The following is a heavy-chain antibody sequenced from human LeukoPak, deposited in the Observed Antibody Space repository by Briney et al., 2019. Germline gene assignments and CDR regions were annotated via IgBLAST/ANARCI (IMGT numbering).Heavy chain of an antibody. CDR3: ARDRGSGGSCLLDY. CDR1: GFTFSSYE. V-gene: IGHV3-48*03. CDR2: ISSSGSTI. J-gene: IGHJ4*02. Sequence: GGSLRLSCAASGFTFSSYEMNWVRQAPGKGLEWVSYISSSGSTIYYADSVKGRFTISRDNAKNSLYLQMNSLRAEDTAVYYCARDRGSGGSCLLDYWGQGTLVTVSS. D-gene: IGHD2-15*01.